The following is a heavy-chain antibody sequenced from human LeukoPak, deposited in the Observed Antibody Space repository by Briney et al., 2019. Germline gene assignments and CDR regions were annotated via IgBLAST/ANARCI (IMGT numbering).Heavy chain of an antibody. V-gene: IGHV3-74*01. Sequence: GGSLRLSCAASGFTFSSYWMHWVRQAPGKGLVWVSRINSDGSSTSYADSVKGRFTISRDNAKNTLYLQMNSLRAEDTAVYYCAGDRGGGYGAIFFDYWGQGTLVTVSS. CDR1: GFTFSSYW. D-gene: IGHD3-9*01. J-gene: IGHJ4*02. CDR2: INSDGSST. CDR3: AGDRGGGYGAIFFDY.